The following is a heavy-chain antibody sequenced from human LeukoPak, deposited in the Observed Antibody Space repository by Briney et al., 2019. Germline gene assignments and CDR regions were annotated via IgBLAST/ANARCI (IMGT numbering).Heavy chain of an antibody. J-gene: IGHJ4*02. Sequence: PSGGSLRLSCAASGFTFSSYSMNWVRQAPGKGLEWVANIKQDGSEKYYVDSVKGRFTISRDNAKNSLYLQMNSLRAEDTAVYYCARDSYYYDSSGYYPSFDYWGQGTLVTVSS. CDR1: GFTFSSYS. D-gene: IGHD3-22*01. CDR3: ARDSYYYDSSGYYPSFDY. V-gene: IGHV3-7*01. CDR2: IKQDGSEK.